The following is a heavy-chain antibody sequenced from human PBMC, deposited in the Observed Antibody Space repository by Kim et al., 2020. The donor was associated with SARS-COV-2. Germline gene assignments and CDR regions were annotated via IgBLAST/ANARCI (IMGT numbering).Heavy chain of an antibody. V-gene: IGHV3-30*18. CDR3: AKEVLIAVVGMDV. CDR2: ISYDGSNK. Sequence: GGSLRLSCAASGFTFSSYGMHWVRQAPGKGLEWVAVISYDGSNKYYADSVKGRFTISRDNSKNTLYLQMNSLRAEDTAVYYCAKEVLIAVVGMDVWGQGTTVTVSS. CDR1: GFTFSSYG. J-gene: IGHJ6*02. D-gene: IGHD3-22*01.